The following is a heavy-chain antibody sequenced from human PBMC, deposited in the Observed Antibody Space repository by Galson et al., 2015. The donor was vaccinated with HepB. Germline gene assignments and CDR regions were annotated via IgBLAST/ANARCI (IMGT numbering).Heavy chain of an antibody. V-gene: IGHV1-2*04. Sequence: SVKVSCKASGYTFTGYYIHWVRQAPGQGLEWMGWINPKSGGTNYAQKFQGWVTMTRDTSINTTYMELNRLRSGGTAVYYCARGAMIRGEGYNFGMDVWGQGTTVTVSS. CDR3: ARGAMIRGEGYNFGMDV. CDR2: INPKSGGT. CDR1: GYTFTGYY. D-gene: IGHD3-10*01. J-gene: IGHJ6*02.